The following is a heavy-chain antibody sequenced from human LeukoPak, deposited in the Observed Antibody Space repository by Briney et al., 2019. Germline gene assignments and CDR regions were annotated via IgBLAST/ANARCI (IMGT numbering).Heavy chain of an antibody. CDR1: GFIVSSNY. CDR3: ARHSEEGAFDI. J-gene: IGHJ3*02. V-gene: IGHV3-53*01. CDR2: IYSGGST. D-gene: IGHD1-14*01. Sequence: PGGSLRLSCAASGFIVSSNYMSWVRQAPGKRLEWVSVIYSGGSTYYADSVKGRFTISRDNSKNTLYLQMNSLRAEDTAVYYCARHSEEGAFDIWGQGTKVTVSS.